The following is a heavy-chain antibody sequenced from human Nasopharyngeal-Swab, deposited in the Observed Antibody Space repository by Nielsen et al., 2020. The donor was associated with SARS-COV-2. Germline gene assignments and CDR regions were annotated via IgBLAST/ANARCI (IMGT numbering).Heavy chain of an antibody. CDR3: ASIGFLEWLSHAFDI. CDR1: GFTFSDYY. CDR2: ISSSSSYI. D-gene: IGHD3-3*02. Sequence: GESLKISCAASGFTFSDYYMSWVRQAPGKGLEWVSSISSSSSYIYYADSVKGRFTISRDNAKNSLYLQMNSLRAEDTAVYYCASIGFLEWLSHAFDIWGQGTMVTVSS. J-gene: IGHJ3*02. V-gene: IGHV3-21*01.